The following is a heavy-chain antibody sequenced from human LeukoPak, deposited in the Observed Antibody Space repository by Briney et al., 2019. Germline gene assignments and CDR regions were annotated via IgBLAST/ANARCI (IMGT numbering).Heavy chain of an antibody. D-gene: IGHD3-22*01. Sequence: GRSLRLSCAASGFTFSSYAMHWVRQAPGKGLEWVAVVSYDGSNKYYADSVKGRFTISRDNSKNTLYLQMNSLRAEDTAVYYCARDGYYYDSSSGDYYYYGMDVWGQGTTVTVSS. CDR1: GFTFSSYA. J-gene: IGHJ6*02. CDR2: VSYDGSNK. V-gene: IGHV3-30-3*01. CDR3: ARDGYYYDSSSGDYYYYGMDV.